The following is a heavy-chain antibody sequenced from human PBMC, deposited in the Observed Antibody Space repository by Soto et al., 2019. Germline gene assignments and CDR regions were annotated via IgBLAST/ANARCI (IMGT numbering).Heavy chain of an antibody. J-gene: IGHJ4*02. V-gene: IGHV3-74*01. CDR1: GFTFSSDW. CDR3: ASTVVTGY. Sequence: EVQLVESGGGLVQPGGSLRLSCAVSGFTFSSDWMHWVRQAPGKGLVWVSRINSDGSSTSYAASVKGRCTISRDNAKNTLYLQMSSLRAEDTAVYYCASTVVTGYWGQGTLVTVSS. CDR2: INSDGSST. D-gene: IGHD2-15*01.